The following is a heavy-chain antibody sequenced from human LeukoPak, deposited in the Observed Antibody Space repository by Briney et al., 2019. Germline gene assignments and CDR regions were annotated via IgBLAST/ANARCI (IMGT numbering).Heavy chain of an antibody. J-gene: IGHJ4*02. Sequence: PGGSLRLSCAVSGFTFSNYWMTWVRQAPGKGLEWVANIKHDGSGPSYLDSVTGRFTISRDNARNSLSLQMTSLRAEDTAVYYCARAREITVSGTDYFDYWGQGTLVTVSS. D-gene: IGHD6-19*01. CDR3: ARAREITVSGTDYFDY. CDR1: GFTFSNYW. CDR2: IKHDGSGP. V-gene: IGHV3-7*01.